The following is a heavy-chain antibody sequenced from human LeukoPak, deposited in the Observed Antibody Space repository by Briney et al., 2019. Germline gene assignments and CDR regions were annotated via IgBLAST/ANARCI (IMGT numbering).Heavy chain of an antibody. V-gene: IGHV4-30-2*01. CDR2: IYHSGST. D-gene: IGHD3-9*01. Sequence: TLSLTRAVSGGSISSGDSSWSWIRQPPGKGLEWIGYIYHSGSTYYNPSLKSRVTLSLDRSRNQFSLKLSSVTAADTAVYYCARTYYDILTGYYFDPWGQGTLVTVSS. CDR3: ARTYYDILTGYYFDP. J-gene: IGHJ5*02. CDR1: GGSISSGDSS.